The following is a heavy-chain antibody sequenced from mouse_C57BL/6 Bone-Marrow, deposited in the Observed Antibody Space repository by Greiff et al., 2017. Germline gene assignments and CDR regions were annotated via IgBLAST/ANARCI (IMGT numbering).Heavy chain of an antibody. V-gene: IGHV3-8*01. J-gene: IGHJ1*03. Sequence: EVMLVESGPGLAKPSQTLSLTCSVTGYSITSDYWTWIRKFPGNKLEYMGYISYSGSTYYNPSLKSRISITRDTSKNQYYLQLNSVTTEDTATYYCARSPFNYGSSHWYFDVWGTGTTVTVSS. CDR1: GYSITSDY. CDR2: ISYSGST. CDR3: ARSPFNYGSSHWYFDV. D-gene: IGHD1-1*01.